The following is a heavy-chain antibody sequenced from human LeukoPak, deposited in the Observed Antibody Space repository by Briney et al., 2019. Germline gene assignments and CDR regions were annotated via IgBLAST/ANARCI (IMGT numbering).Heavy chain of an antibody. J-gene: IGHJ4*02. V-gene: IGHV3-7*01. CDR2: INQDGNEK. Sequence: GRSLRLSCAASGFSFSSNWMSWVRQAPGKGLEWVANINQDGNEKSYVDSVKGRFTISRDNAKNSLYLQMNSLRAEDTAVYYCARDPRYYSDLYYFDYWGQGTLVTVSS. CDR1: GFSFSSNW. CDR3: ARDPRYYSDLYYFDY. D-gene: IGHD3-22*01.